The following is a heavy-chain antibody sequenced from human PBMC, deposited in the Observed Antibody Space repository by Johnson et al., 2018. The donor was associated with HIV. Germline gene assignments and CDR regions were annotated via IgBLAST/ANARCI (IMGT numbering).Heavy chain of an antibody. J-gene: IGHJ3*02. V-gene: IGHV3-30*04. CDR1: GFTFSSYA. Sequence: QVKLVESGGGVVQPGRSLRLSCAASGFTFSSYAMHWVRKAPGKGLEWVAVIWYDGSNKYYADSVKGRFTISRDNSKNTLYLQMNSLRAEDTAVYYCARARMTTVTNDAFDIWGQGTMVTVSS. CDR2: IWYDGSNK. D-gene: IGHD4-17*01. CDR3: ARARMTTVTNDAFDI.